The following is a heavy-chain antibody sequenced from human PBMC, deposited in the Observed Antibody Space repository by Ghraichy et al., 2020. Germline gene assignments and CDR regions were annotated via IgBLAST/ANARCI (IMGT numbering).Heavy chain of an antibody. Sequence: TTYYADSVKGRFTISRDNAKNSLYLQMTSLRDEDTAVYYCVRYFYTICGYFDYW. CDR2: TT. CDR3: VRYFYTICGYFDY. J-gene: IGHJ4*03. D-gene: IGHD3-3*01. V-gene: IGHV3-48*02.